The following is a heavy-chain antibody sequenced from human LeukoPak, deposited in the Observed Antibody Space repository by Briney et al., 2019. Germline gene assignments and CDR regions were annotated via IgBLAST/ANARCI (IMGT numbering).Heavy chain of an antibody. J-gene: IGHJ3*02. CDR3: ARDGDGYNPRAFDI. D-gene: IGHD5-24*01. V-gene: IGHV1-2*02. CDR1: GNTFTDYY. Sequence: ASVRVSCRASGNTFTDYYMHWVRQAPGQGLEWMGWINPKSGDTKYAQKFQGRVTMTRDTSISTAYMELSGLRSDVTAVYYCARDGDGYNPRAFDIWGQGTMVTVSS. CDR2: INPKSGDT.